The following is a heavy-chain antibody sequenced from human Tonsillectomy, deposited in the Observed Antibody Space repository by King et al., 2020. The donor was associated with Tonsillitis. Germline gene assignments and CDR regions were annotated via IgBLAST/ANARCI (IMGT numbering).Heavy chain of an antibody. V-gene: IGHV1-18*01. D-gene: IGHD4-17*01. CDR1: GYTFINYG. J-gene: IGHJ3*02. Sequence: QLVQSGAEVKRTGASVKVSCKASGYTFINYGIIWVRQAPGQGLEWMGWISAYNGNTNSAQKFQDRVTMTTDTSTSTAYMELRSLRSDDTAVYYFARGPYKTTVPIDDAFDIWGQGAMVTVSS. CDR2: ISAYNGNT. CDR3: ARGPYKTTVPIDDAFDI.